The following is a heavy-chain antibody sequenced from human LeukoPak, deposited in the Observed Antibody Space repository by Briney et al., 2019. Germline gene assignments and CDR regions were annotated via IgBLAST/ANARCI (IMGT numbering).Heavy chain of an antibody. CDR1: GVSLSSSSYY. V-gene: IGHV4-39*01. CDR2: IYYSGNT. CDR3: ARLFSSSWYRGAFDL. D-gene: IGHD6-13*01. Sequence: SETLSLTCTVSGVSLSSSSYYWGWIRQPPGKGLEWIGSIYYSGNTYYNPSLKSRVTISVDTSKNQFSLKLSSVTAADTAVYYCARLFSSSWYRGAFDLWGQGTTVTVSS. J-gene: IGHJ3*01.